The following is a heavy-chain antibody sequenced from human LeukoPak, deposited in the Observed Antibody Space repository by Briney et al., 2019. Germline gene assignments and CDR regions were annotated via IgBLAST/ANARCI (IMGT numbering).Heavy chain of an antibody. Sequence: PGGSLRLSRAASGFTFSSYSMNWVRQAPGKGLEWVSSISSSSSYIYHADSVEGRFTISRDNAKNSLYLQMNSLRAEDTAVYYCARGVHMTTVVTPLTGWGQGTLVTVSS. V-gene: IGHV3-21*01. CDR3: ARGVHMTTVVTPLTG. CDR1: GFTFSSYS. CDR2: ISSSSSYI. J-gene: IGHJ4*02. D-gene: IGHD4-17*01.